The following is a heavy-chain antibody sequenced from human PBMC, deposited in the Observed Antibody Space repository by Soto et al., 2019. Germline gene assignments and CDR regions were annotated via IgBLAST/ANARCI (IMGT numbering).Heavy chain of an antibody. D-gene: IGHD3-10*01. CDR3: TRDRVKLRSGGWFDP. CDR2: IRSKAYGGTT. CDR1: GFTFGDYA. Sequence: EVQLVESGGGLVKPGRSLRLSCTASGFTFGDYAMSWFRQAPGKGLEWVGFIRSKAYGGTTEYAASVKGRFTISRDDSKSIAYLQMNSLKTEDTAVYYCTRDRVKLRSGGWFDPWGQGTLVTVSS. V-gene: IGHV3-49*05. J-gene: IGHJ5*02.